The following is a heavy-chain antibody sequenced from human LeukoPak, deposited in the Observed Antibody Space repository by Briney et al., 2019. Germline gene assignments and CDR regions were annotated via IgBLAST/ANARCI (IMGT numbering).Heavy chain of an antibody. CDR3: ARDPCSSTSCYGAFDI. D-gene: IGHD2-2*01. Sequence: SETLSLTCIVSNVSISSKSYYWGWIRQSPGKGLEWIGSIYYSGTTYYNPSLKSRVTISVDTSKNQFSLKLSSVTAADTAVYYCARDPCSSTSCYGAFDIWGQGTMVTVSS. CDR1: NVSISSKSYY. J-gene: IGHJ3*02. CDR2: IYYSGTT. V-gene: IGHV4-39*07.